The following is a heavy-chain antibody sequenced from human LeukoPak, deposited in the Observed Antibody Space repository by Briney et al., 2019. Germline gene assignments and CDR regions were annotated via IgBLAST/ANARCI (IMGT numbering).Heavy chain of an antibody. D-gene: IGHD3-10*01. CDR1: GGSVSSGSYY. Sequence: SETLSLTCTVSGGSVSSGSYYWSWIRQPPGKGLEWIGYIYYSGSTNYNPSLKSRVTISVDTSKNQFSLKLSSVTAADTAVYYCARGIVRGVYPPWYFDLWGRGTLVTVSS. J-gene: IGHJ2*01. CDR3: ARGIVRGVYPPWYFDL. V-gene: IGHV4-61*01. CDR2: IYYSGST.